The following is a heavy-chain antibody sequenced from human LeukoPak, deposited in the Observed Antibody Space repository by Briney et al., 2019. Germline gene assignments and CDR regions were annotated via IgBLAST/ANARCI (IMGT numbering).Heavy chain of an antibody. Sequence: SQTLSLTCAISGDSVSSDSAAWSWIRQSPSRGLEWLGRTYYRSKWYSDYAISVKSRITINPDTSKNQFSLQLNSVTPEDTAVYYCVRGVHSYYSDYWGQGTLVTVSS. CDR2: TYYRSKWYS. J-gene: IGHJ4*02. CDR1: GDSVSSDSAA. D-gene: IGHD2-15*01. V-gene: IGHV6-1*01. CDR3: VRGVHSYYSDY.